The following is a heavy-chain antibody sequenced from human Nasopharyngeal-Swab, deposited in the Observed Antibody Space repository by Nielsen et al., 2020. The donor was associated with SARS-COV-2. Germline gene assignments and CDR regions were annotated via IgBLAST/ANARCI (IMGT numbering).Heavy chain of an antibody. CDR1: GFTFSSYA. D-gene: IGHD2-15*01. J-gene: IGHJ6*02. CDR2: ISGSGGST. V-gene: IGHV3-23*01. CDR3: AKDSDGYCSGGSCHFYYYYGMDV. Sequence: GESLKISCAASGFTFSSYAMSWVRQAPGKGLEWVSAISGSGGSTYYADSVKGRFTISRDNSKNTLYLQMNSLRAEDTAVYYCAKDSDGYCSGGSCHFYYYYGMDVWGQGTTVTVSS.